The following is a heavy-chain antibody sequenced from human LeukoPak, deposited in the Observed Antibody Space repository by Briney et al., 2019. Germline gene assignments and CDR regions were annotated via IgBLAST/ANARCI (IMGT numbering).Heavy chain of an antibody. CDR2: IYYSGST. Sequence: SETLSLTCTVSGHSIINSFYWGWIRQTPVKGLEWIGYIYYSGSTNYNPSLKSRVTISVDTSKNQFSLKLSSVTAADTAVYYCARAREVGATFFDYWGQGTLVTVSS. CDR1: GHSIINSFY. D-gene: IGHD1-26*01. J-gene: IGHJ4*02. V-gene: IGHV4-59*01. CDR3: ARAREVGATFFDY.